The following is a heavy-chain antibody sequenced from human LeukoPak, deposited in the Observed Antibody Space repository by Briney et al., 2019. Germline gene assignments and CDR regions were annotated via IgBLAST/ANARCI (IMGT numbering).Heavy chain of an antibody. CDR1: GFIFSSYA. D-gene: IGHD6-19*01. CDR2: IKQDGSEK. Sequence: PGGSLRLSCAASGFIFSSYAMSWVRQAPGKGLEWVANIKQDGSEKYYVDSVKGRFTISRDNNKNSLYLQMDSLRAEDTAVYYCARISTAVAGADYWGQGTLVTVSS. V-gene: IGHV3-7*01. CDR3: ARISTAVAGADY. J-gene: IGHJ4*02.